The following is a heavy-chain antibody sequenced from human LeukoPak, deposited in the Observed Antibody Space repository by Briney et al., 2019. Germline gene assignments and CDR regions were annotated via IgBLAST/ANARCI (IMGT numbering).Heavy chain of an antibody. CDR1: GYSISSGYY. CDR3: ARAGREAAAGTFDY. D-gene: IGHD6-13*01. J-gene: IGHJ4*02. V-gene: IGHV4-38-2*02. Sequence: SETLSLTCTVSGYSISSGYYWGWIRQPPGKGLEWIGSIYHSGSTYYNPSLKSRVTISVDTSKIQFSLKLSSVTAADTAVYYCARAGREAAAGTFDYWGQGTLVTVSS. CDR2: IYHSGST.